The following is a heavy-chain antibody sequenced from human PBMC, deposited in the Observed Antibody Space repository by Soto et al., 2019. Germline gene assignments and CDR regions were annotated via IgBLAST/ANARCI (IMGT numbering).Heavy chain of an antibody. CDR1: GFTFSNAW. D-gene: IGHD5-12*01. CDR3: TTGATVATITHDYYYGMDV. V-gene: IGHV3-15*07. CDR2: IKSKTDGGTT. J-gene: IGHJ6*02. Sequence: GGSLRLSCAASGFTFSNAWMNWVRQAPGKGLEWVGRIKSKTDGGTTDYAAPVKGRFTISRDDSKNTLYLQMNSLKTEDTAVYYYTTGATVATITHDYYYGMDVWGQGTTVTVSS.